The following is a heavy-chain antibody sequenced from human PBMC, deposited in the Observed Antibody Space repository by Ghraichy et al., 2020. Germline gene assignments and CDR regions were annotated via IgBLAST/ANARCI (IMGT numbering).Heavy chain of an antibody. D-gene: IGHD2-2*01. CDR1: AFTFSGYG. Sequence: GESLNISCAASAFTFSGYGMNWVRQAPGKGLEWVSDISASGGSTYYADSVKGRFTISRDNAKNTLYLQMNSLSAEDTAVYYCVKRFCSFTSCYLDYWGQGTLVTVSS. CDR2: ISASGGST. J-gene: IGHJ4*02. V-gene: IGHV3-23*01. CDR3: VKRFCSFTSCYLDY.